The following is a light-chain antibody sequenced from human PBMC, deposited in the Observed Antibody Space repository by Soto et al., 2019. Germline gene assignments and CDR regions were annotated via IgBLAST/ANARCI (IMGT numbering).Light chain of an antibody. V-gene: IGKV3-20*01. Sequence: IVLTQSPGTLSLSPGERATLSCRASQSISSSYLAWFQQKLGQAPRLLIYGASSRATGIPDRFSGSGSGTDFTLTISRVEPEDFAVYYCQQYGTSSWTFGQGTKVEIK. CDR2: GAS. J-gene: IGKJ1*01. CDR1: QSISSSY. CDR3: QQYGTSSWT.